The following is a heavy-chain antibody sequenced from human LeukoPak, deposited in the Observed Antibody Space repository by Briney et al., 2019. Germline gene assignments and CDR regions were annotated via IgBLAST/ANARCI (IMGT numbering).Heavy chain of an antibody. V-gene: IGHV1-69*06. Sequence: SVKVSCKASGGTFSSYAISWVRQAPGQGLEWMGGIIPIFGTANYAQKFQGRVTITADKSTSTAYMELSSLRSEDTAVYYCARIGKGYSHGYLAYWGQGTLVTVSS. J-gene: IGHJ4*02. D-gene: IGHD5-18*01. CDR1: GGTFSSYA. CDR3: ARIGKGYSHGYLAY. CDR2: IIPIFGTA.